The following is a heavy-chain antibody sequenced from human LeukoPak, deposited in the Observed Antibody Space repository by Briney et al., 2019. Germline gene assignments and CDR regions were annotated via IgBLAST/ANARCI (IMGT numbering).Heavy chain of an antibody. V-gene: IGHV4-39*07. Sequence: SETLSLTCTVSGASVSSTTYSWVWIRQPPGRGLDWIGIIYYSGSTYYNPSLKSRVTISVDTSKNQFSLKLSSVTAADTAVYYCARALYYYGSGSYYHPYYFDYWGQGTLVTVSS. D-gene: IGHD3-10*01. CDR2: IYYSGST. CDR1: GASVSSTTYS. J-gene: IGHJ4*02. CDR3: ARALYYYGSGSYYHPYYFDY.